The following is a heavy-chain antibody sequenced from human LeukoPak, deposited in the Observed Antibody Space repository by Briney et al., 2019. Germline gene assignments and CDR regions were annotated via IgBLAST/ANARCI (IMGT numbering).Heavy chain of an antibody. CDR1: GFTFSNYE. CDR3: ARGYDYVWGSYREAETDY. CDR2: ISSSGSTI. V-gene: IGHV3-48*03. D-gene: IGHD3-16*02. Sequence: GGSLRLSCAASGFTFSNYEMNWVRQAPGKGLEWVSYISSSGSTIYYADSVKGRFTISRDNAKNSLYLQMNSLRAEDTAVYYCARGYDYVWGSYREAETDYWGQGTLVTVSS. J-gene: IGHJ4*02.